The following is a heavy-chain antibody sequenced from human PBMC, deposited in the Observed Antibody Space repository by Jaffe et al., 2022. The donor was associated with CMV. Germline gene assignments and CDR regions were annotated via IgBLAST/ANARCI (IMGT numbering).Heavy chain of an antibody. CDR3: AKDEKVRSSWYAYYYYGMDV. CDR1: GFTFSSYA. J-gene: IGHJ6*02. D-gene: IGHD6-13*01. V-gene: IGHV3-23*01. CDR2: ISGSGGST. Sequence: EVQLLESGGGLVQPGGSLRLSCAASGFTFSSYAMSWVRQAPGKGLEWVSAISGSGGSTYYADSVKGRFTISRDNSKNTLYLQMNSLRAEDTAVYYCAKDEKVRSSWYAYYYYGMDVWGQGTTVTVSS.